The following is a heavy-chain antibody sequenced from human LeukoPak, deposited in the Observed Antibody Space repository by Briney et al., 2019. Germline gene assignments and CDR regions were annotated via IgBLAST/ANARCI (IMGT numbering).Heavy chain of an antibody. CDR2: ISPSGTTM. V-gene: IGHV3-48*03. CDR1: GFSFSSYD. J-gene: IGHJ4*02. CDR3: ARESSLFAGRGGQFDY. Sequence: PGGSLRLSCAASGFSFSSYDFNWVRQAPGKGLEWISYISPSGTTMHYADSVKGRFTISKDNAKTSVYLQMNSLRVEDTGLYYCARESSLFAGRGGQFDYWGQGTLVTVSS. D-gene: IGHD6-13*01.